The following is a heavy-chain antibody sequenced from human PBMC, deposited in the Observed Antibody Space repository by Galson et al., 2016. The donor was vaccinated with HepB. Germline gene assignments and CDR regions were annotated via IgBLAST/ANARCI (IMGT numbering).Heavy chain of an antibody. Sequence: SLRLSCAASGFTFSSYGMHWVRQAPGKGLEWVAVIWYDGSNKYYADSVQGRFTISRDNSKNTLYLQMNSLRAEDTAVYYCARDVLRYFDWLLYGGSNYYYYGMDVWGQGTTVTVSS. CDR2: IWYDGSNK. J-gene: IGHJ6*02. V-gene: IGHV3-33*01. D-gene: IGHD3-9*01. CDR1: GFTFSSYG. CDR3: ARDVLRYFDWLLYGGSNYYYYGMDV.